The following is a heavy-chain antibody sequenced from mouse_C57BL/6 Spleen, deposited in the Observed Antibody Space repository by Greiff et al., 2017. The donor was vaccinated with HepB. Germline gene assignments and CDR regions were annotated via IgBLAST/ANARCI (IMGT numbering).Heavy chain of an antibody. CDR3: ARGRRGNEYFDY. J-gene: IGHJ2*01. Sequence: VKLMESGPELVKPGASVKISCKASGYAFSSSWMNWVKQRPGKGLEWIGRIYPGDGDTNYNGKFKGKATLTADKSSSTAYMQLSSLTSEDSAVYFCARGRRGNEYFDYWGQGTTLTVSS. CDR2: IYPGDGDT. D-gene: IGHD2-1*01. V-gene: IGHV1-82*01. CDR1: GYAFSSSW.